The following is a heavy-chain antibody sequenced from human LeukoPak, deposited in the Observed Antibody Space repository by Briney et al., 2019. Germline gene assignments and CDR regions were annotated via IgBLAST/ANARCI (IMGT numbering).Heavy chain of an antibody. V-gene: IGHV4-31*03. CDR3: ARDSGALGGSAADAFDI. CDR2: IYSSGST. CDR1: GGSINSGGFY. Sequence: PSETLSLTCSVSGGSINSGGFYWTWIRQHPGRGLEWIGYIYSSGSTYYNPSLKSRVTISVDTSKNQFSLNLSSVTAADTAVYFCARDSGALGGSAADAFDIWGQGTMVTVSS. D-gene: IGHD1-26*01. J-gene: IGHJ3*02.